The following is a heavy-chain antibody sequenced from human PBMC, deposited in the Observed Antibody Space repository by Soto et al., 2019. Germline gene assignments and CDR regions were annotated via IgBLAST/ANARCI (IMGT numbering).Heavy chain of an antibody. J-gene: IGHJ4*02. Sequence: SETLSLTCAVYGGSFSGYYWSWIRQPPGKGLEWIGEINHSGSTNYNPSLKSRVTISVDTSKNQFSLKLSSVTAADTAVYYCARGFGRWLRNYFDYWGQGTLVTVSS. V-gene: IGHV4-34*01. CDR2: INHSGST. CDR3: ARGFGRWLRNYFDY. D-gene: IGHD5-12*01. CDR1: GGSFSGYY.